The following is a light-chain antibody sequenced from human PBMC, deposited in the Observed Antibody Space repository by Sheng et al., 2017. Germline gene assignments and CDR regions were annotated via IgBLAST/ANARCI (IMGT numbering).Light chain of an antibody. CDR1: QSISSW. CDR3: QQYSSYPWT. J-gene: IGKJ1*01. CDR2: KAS. Sequence: DIQMTQSPSTLSAFVGDRVTITCRASQSISSWLAWYQQKPGKAPNLLIYKASSVESGVPSRFSGSGSGTEFTLTISSLQPNDFATYYCQQYSSYPWTFGQGTKVEIK. V-gene: IGKV1-5*03.